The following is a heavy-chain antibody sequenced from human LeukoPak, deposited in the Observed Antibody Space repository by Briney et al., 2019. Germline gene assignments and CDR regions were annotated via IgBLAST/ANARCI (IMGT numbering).Heavy chain of an antibody. Sequence: GGSLRLSCAASGFTFSSYWMHWVRQAPGKGLVWVSRINSDRSSTNYADSVKGRFTTSRDNAKNTLYLQMNSLRVEDTAVYYCARHLHTYAFDYWGQGTLVTVSS. D-gene: IGHD2/OR15-2a*01. CDR3: ARHLHTYAFDY. CDR1: GFTFSSYW. CDR2: INSDRSST. J-gene: IGHJ4*02. V-gene: IGHV3-74*01.